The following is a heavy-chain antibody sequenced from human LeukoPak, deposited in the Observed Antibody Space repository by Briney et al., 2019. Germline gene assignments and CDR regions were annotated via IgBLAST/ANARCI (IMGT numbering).Heavy chain of an antibody. J-gene: IGHJ4*02. CDR2: ISPSSSGT. V-gene: IGHV1-2*02. Sequence: ASVKVSCKASGYTFTDYYIHWVRQAPGQGLEWMGWISPSSSGTNYAQKFQGRVTMTTDTSISTAYMELSRLGSADTAMYYCVRALPSDSWGQGTLVTVSS. D-gene: IGHD3-10*01. CDR3: VRALPSDS. CDR1: GYTFTDYY.